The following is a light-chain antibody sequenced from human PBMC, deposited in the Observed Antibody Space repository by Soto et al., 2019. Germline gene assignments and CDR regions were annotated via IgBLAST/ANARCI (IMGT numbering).Light chain of an antibody. J-gene: IGKJ2*01. CDR3: QQYSSYSEYT. CDR1: QSISRW. V-gene: IGKV1-5*03. Sequence: DIQMTQSPSTLSASVGDRVTITCRASQSISRWLAWHQQKPGKAPKVLIYKASNLETGVPSRFSGSGSGTDFTLTINSLQPDDLATYYCQQYSSYSEYTFGQGTKLEIK. CDR2: KAS.